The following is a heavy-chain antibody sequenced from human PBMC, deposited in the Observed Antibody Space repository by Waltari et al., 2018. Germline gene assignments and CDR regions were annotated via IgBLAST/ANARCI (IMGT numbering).Heavy chain of an antibody. D-gene: IGHD4-17*01. CDR2: INGDGRNT. Sequence: EVPLVESGGGLVQPGGPLRLSCAASGFPFSGYWMHWVRQAPGKGLVWVSRINGDGRNTNYADSVKGRFTISRDNAKNTLYLQMNSLRAEDTAVYYCVRGGGTYGDWDYWGLGTLVTVSS. J-gene: IGHJ4*02. CDR3: VRGGGTYGDWDY. CDR1: GFPFSGYW. V-gene: IGHV3-74*01.